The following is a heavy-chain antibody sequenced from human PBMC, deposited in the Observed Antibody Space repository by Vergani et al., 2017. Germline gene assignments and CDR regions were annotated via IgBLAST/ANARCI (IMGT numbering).Heavy chain of an antibody. V-gene: IGHV2-70*04. J-gene: IGHJ4*02. D-gene: IGHD3-3*01. CDR1: GFSLSTSGMR. CDR2: FDWDDDK. CDR3: ARXYYDFWSGLRKGGYYFDY. Sequence: QVTLKESGPALVKPTQTLTLTCSFSGFSLSTSGMRVSWIRQPPGKALEWLARFDWDDDKFYSTSLQTRLTISKDTSKNQVVLTMTNMYPVDTATYYCARXYYDFWSGLRKGGYYFDYWGQGTLVTVSS.